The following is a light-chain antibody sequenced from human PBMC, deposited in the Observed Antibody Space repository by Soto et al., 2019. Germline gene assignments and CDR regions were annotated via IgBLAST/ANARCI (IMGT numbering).Light chain of an antibody. V-gene: IGLV1-47*01. CDR1: SSNIGSNY. J-gene: IGLJ2*01. CDR3: AAWDDSLSGPV. CDR2: RNN. Sequence: QTVVTQPPSASGTPGQRVTISCSGSSSNIGSNYVYWYQQLPGTAPKLLIYRNNPRPSGVPDRFSGSKSGTSASLAISGLRSGDEADYYCAAWDDSLSGPVFGGGTKLTVL.